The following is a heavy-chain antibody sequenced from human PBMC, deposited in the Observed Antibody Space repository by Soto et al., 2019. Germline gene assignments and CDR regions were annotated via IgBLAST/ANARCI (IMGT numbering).Heavy chain of an antibody. V-gene: IGHV5-51*01. CDR2: IYPGDSDT. CDR1: GYSFTSYW. D-gene: IGHD2-2*01. J-gene: IGHJ6*02. CDR3: ERNLTDIVVVPDAIYGMDV. Sequence: GESLKISCKGSGYSFTSYWIGWVRQMPGKGLEWMGIIYPGDSDTRYSPSFQGQVTISADKSISTAYLQWSSLKASDTAMYYCERNLTDIVVVPDAIYGMDVWGQGTTVTVSS.